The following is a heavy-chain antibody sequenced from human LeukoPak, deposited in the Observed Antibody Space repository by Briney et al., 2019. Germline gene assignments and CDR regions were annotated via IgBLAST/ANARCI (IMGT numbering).Heavy chain of an antibody. D-gene: IGHD6-19*01. CDR2: ISDSGGDT. Sequence: PGGSLRLSCAASGFTFSSYAMSWVRQAPGKGLEWVSVISDSGGDTYYADSVKGRFTISRDNSKNTLYLQMNNLRAEDTAIYYCAKDDGTYSSGWYDYWGQGTLVTVSS. V-gene: IGHV3-23*01. CDR3: AKDDGTYSSGWYDY. CDR1: GFTFSSYA. J-gene: IGHJ4*02.